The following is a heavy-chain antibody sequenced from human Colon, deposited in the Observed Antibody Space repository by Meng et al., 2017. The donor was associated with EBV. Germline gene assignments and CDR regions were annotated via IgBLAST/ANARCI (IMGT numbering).Heavy chain of an antibody. CDR3: ARGPYCGGDCYWFDP. D-gene: IGHD2-21*02. Sequence: QLLLQESASGSLQPSQSLSLTCAVSGDSISSGDYSWSWIRQPPGQGLEWIGYIYHGGTTYNTSLKSRVTISVDNSKNQFSLRLTSVTAADTAVYYCARGPYCGGDCYWFDPWGQGTLVTVSS. V-gene: IGHV4-30-2*01. J-gene: IGHJ5*02. CDR1: GDSISSGDYS. CDR2: IYHGGTT.